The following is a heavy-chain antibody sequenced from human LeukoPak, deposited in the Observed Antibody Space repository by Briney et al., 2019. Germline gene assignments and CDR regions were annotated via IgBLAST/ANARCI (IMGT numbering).Heavy chain of an antibody. V-gene: IGHV3-30*18. J-gene: IGHJ5*02. CDR1: GFTFSSYG. D-gene: IGHD5-24*01. CDR2: ISYDGSNK. CDR3: TKGTLTTGYSS. Sequence: GRSLRLSCAASGFTFSSYGMHWVRQAPGKGLEWVAVISYDGSNKYYADSVKGRFTISRDNSKNTLYLQMNSLRADDTAVYYCTKGTLTTGYSSWGQGTLVTVSS.